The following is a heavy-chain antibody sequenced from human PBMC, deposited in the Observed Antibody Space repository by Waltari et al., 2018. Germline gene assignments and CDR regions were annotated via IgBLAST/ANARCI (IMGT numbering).Heavy chain of an antibody. CDR2: ISGSGGST. D-gene: IGHD1-26*01. Sequence: EVQLLESGGGLVQPGGSLRLSCAACGFTCSSDAMGRVRQAPGKGLEWVSAISGSGGSTYYADSVKGRFTISRDNSKNTLYLQMNSLRAEDTAVYYYATRKVGGALDYWGQGTLVTVSS. J-gene: IGHJ4*02. CDR1: GFTCSSDA. V-gene: IGHV3-23*01. CDR3: ATRKVGGALDY.